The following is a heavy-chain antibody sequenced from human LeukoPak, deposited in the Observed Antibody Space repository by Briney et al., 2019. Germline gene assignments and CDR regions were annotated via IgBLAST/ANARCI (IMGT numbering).Heavy chain of an antibody. D-gene: IGHD1-14*01. CDR2: ISSSSSYI. CDR3: ASGSEAWRTDY. V-gene: IGHV3-21*01. J-gene: IGHJ4*02. CDR1: GFTFSSYS. Sequence: PGGSLRLSCAASGFTFSSYSMNWVRQAPGKGLEWVSTISSSSSYIYYADSVKGRFTISRDNAKNSLYLQMNSLRAEDTAVYYCASGSEAWRTDYWGQGTLVTVSS.